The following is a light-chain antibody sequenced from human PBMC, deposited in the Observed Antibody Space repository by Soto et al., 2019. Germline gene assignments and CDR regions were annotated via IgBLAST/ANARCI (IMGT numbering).Light chain of an antibody. V-gene: IGKV1-5*01. CDR3: QQYNSYPVT. Sequence: DIQMPQSPSTLSASVGARVTITCRASPSISSWLAWYQQRPGRAPEVLIYDASSLESGVPSRFSGSGSGTEFTLTISSLQPDDFATYYCQQYNSYPVTFGGGTKVEIK. CDR2: DAS. J-gene: IGKJ4*01. CDR1: PSISSW.